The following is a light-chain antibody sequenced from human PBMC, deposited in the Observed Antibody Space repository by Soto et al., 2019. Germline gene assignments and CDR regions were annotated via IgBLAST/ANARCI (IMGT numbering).Light chain of an antibody. V-gene: IGKV1-39*01. CDR2: AAS. Sequence: DIQMTQSPSSLSASVGDRVTITCRASQTISSYLNWYQQKPGKAPKLLIYAASSLQSGVTSRFCVSGSGTDFPLTSSSLQPEDFATYYCQQSTSIQYTFGPGTKLEIK. J-gene: IGKJ2*01. CDR3: QQSTSIQYT. CDR1: QTISSY.